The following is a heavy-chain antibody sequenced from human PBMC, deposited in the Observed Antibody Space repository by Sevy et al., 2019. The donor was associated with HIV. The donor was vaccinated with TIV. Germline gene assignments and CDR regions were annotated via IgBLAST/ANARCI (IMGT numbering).Heavy chain of an antibody. CDR3: ARHRDYVTMVRGIDQ. J-gene: IGHJ4*02. V-gene: IGHV4-39*01. Sequence: ETLSLTCTVSGGSISSSGSYWGWIRQPPGKGLEWIGSMYYSGSTHHSPSLKTRITISVDTSKNQFSLRLSAVIAADTAVYYCARHRDYVTMVRGIDQWGQGTLVTVSS. D-gene: IGHD3-10*01. CDR1: GGSISSSGSY. CDR2: MYYSGST.